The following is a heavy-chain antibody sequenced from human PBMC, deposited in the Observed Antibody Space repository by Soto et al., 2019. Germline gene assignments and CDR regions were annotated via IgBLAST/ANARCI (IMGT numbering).Heavy chain of an antibody. D-gene: IGHD4-17*01. CDR2: IYPGDSDT. V-gene: IGHV5-51*01. Sequence: GESLKISCKGSGYSFTSYWIGWVRQMPGKGLEWMGIIYPGDSDTRYSPSFQGQVTISADKSISTAYLQWSSLKASDTAMYYCARTTLDPNYYYGMDVWGQGTTVTVSS. J-gene: IGHJ6*02. CDR1: GYSFTSYW. CDR3: ARTTLDPNYYYGMDV.